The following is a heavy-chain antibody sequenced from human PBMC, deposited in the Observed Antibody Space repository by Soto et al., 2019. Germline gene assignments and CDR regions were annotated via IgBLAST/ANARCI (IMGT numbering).Heavy chain of an antibody. D-gene: IGHD4-17*01. J-gene: IGHJ5*02. CDR2: IHSTRSP. CDR3: ARSPAYGDYANLDT. CDR1: GDSISKYY. Sequence: SETLSLTCTVSGDSISKYYWNWIRQPAGKGLEWTGRIHSTRSPNYNPSLKSRVTMSVDTSKNQFSLKLNLTSVTAADTAVYYCARSPAYGDYANLDTWGQGTLVTVSS. V-gene: IGHV4-4*07.